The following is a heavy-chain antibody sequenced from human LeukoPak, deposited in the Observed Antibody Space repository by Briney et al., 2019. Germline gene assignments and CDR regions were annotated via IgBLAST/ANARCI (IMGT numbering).Heavy chain of an antibody. Sequence: ASVKVSCKASGYTFTSYGISWVRQAPGQGLEWMGWISAYNGNTNYAQKLQGRVTMTTDTSTNTAYMELRSLRSDDTAVYYCARTFYCSSASCYEEINWFDPWGQGTLVTVSS. CDR1: GYTFTSYG. CDR3: ARTFYCSSASCYEEINWFDP. CDR2: ISAYNGNT. J-gene: IGHJ5*02. D-gene: IGHD2-2*01. V-gene: IGHV1-18*01.